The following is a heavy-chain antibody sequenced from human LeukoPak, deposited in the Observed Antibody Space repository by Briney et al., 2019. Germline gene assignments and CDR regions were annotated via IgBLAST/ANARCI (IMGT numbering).Heavy chain of an antibody. CDR2: IKSKVSGGTA. J-gene: IGHJ4*02. CDR1: GFIFSDAW. CDR3: VADVVGGSRGVDY. V-gene: IGHV3-15*01. D-gene: IGHD1-26*01. Sequence: GGSLRLSCAATGFIFSDAWMGWVRQSPGKGLEWVGLIKSKVSGGTADSAAPVKGRFTISRDDSKNTLLPQMNSLKTEDTALYYCVADVVGGSRGVDYWGQGTLVTVSS.